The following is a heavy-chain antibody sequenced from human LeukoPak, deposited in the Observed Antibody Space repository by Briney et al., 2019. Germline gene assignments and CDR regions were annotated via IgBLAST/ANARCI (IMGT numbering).Heavy chain of an antibody. V-gene: IGHV1-18*01. CDR1: GYTFTSHG. D-gene: IGHD3-22*01. CDR3: ARGFPPRMYYDSSGYYSYYFDY. CDR2: FSAYNGNT. J-gene: IGHJ4*02. Sequence: ASVKVSCKASGYTFTSHGIIWVRQAPGQGLGLMGWFSAYNGNTKYAQKVQGRVTMTTDTSTSTAYMDLRSLRSDDTAVYYCARGFPPRMYYDSSGYYSYYFDYWGQGSLVTVSS.